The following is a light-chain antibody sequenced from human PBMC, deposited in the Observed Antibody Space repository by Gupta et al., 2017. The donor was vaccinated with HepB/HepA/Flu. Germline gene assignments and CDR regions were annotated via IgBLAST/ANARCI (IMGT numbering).Light chain of an antibody. V-gene: IGKV3-20*01. CDR3: QQDGRSALT. CDR1: QSVSSNY. J-gene: IGKJ4*01. CDR2: HAS. Sequence: EIVFTQSPATLSLSPGERATLSCSASQSVSSNYLAWYQQKPGQAPWLLIYHASNRATGISDRFSGSGSGTEFTLTISSLEPEDSAVYHCQQDGRSALTFGGGTKVEIK.